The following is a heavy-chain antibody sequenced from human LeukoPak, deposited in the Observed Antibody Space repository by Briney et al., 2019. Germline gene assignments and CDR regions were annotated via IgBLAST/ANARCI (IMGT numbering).Heavy chain of an antibody. CDR3: ARGGHLGGSQSPEYYYYYMDV. Sequence: ASVKVSCKASGYTFTSYYMHWVRQAPGQGLEWMGIINPSGGSTSYAQKFQGRVTMTRDMSTSTVYMELSSLRSEDTAVYYCARGGHLGGSQSPEYYYYYMDVWGKGTTVTVSS. V-gene: IGHV1-46*01. D-gene: IGHD6-25*01. CDR1: GYTFTSYY. J-gene: IGHJ6*03. CDR2: INPSGGST.